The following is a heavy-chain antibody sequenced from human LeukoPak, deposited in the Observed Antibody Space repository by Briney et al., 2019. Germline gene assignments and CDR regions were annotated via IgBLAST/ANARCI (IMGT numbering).Heavy chain of an antibody. CDR3: ATPPAYSSSWYYGMDV. D-gene: IGHD6-13*01. V-gene: IGHV1-69*01. Sequence: SVKVSCKASGGTFSSYAIRWVRQAPGQGLEWMGGIIPIFGTANYAQKFQGRVTITADESTSTAYMELSSLRSEDTAVYYCATPPAYSSSWYYGMDVWGQGTTVTVSS. CDR2: IIPIFGTA. CDR1: GGTFSSYA. J-gene: IGHJ6*02.